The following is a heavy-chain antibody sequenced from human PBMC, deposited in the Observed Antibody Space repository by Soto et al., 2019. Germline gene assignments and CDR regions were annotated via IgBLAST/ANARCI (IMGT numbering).Heavy chain of an antibody. CDR1: SGSISSSNW. CDR2: IYHSGST. Sequence: TLSLTCAVSSGSISSSNWWSWVRQPPGKGLEWIGEIYHSGSTNYNPSLKSRVTISVDKSKNQFSLKLSSVTAADTAVYYCARTAPGIRYYYYYMDVWGKGTTVTVSS. V-gene: IGHV4-4*02. J-gene: IGHJ6*03. CDR3: ARTAPGIRYYYYYMDV.